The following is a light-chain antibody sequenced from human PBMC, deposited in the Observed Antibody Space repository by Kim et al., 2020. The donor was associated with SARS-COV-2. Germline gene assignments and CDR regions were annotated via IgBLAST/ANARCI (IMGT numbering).Light chain of an antibody. CDR3: QQSYSTPWT. Sequence: DIQMTQSPSSLSASVGDRVTITCRASQTINSYLNWYQQKPGEAPKLLISAASSLQSGVPSIFSGTGSGTNFTLTISSLQPEDFATYYCQQSYSTPWTFGQGTKVDIK. V-gene: IGKV1-39*01. CDR1: QTINSY. CDR2: AAS. J-gene: IGKJ1*01.